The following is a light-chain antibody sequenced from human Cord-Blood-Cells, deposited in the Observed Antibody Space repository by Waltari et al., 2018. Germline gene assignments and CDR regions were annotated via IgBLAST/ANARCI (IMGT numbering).Light chain of an antibody. Sequence: DIVLTQSPDSLAVSLVERATINCKSSTSVLYSSNNKNYLAWYQQKPGQPPKLLIYWASTRESGVPDRFSGSGSGTDFTLTISSLQAEDVAVYYCQQYYSTPFTFGPGTKVDIK. CDR1: TSVLYSSNNKNY. V-gene: IGKV4-1*01. CDR2: WAS. CDR3: QQYYSTPFT. J-gene: IGKJ3*01.